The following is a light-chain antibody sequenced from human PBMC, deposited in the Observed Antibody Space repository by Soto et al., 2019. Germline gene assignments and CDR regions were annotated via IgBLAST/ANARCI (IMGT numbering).Light chain of an antibody. CDR2: AAS. CDR1: LSLPSRS. CDR3: KQYDYPPRT. J-gene: IGKJ1*01. Sequence: ELVLTQSPGTLSLSPGDRATLSCRASLSLPSRSLAWYQQRPGQAPRVLISAASTRAADIPDRFSGSGSGTDFTLTINRREPENFAVYYCKQYDYPPRTFGKGPK. V-gene: IGKV3-20*01.